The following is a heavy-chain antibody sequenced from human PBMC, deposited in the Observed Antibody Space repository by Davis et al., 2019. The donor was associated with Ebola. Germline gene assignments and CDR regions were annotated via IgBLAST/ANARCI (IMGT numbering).Heavy chain of an antibody. CDR3: ARDARIAVAGSGY. CDR1: GFTFSSSW. CDR2: IKQDGSEK. V-gene: IGHV3-7*03. D-gene: IGHD6-19*01. J-gene: IGHJ4*02. Sequence: GESLKISCAASGFTFSSSWMSWVRQAPGKGLEWVANIKQDGSEKYYVDSVKGRFTISRDNAKNSLYLQMNSLRAEDTAVYYCARDARIAVAGSGYWGQGTLVTVSS.